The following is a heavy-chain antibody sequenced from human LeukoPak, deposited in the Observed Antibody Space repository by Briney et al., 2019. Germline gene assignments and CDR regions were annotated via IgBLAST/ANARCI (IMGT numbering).Heavy chain of an antibody. CDR3: ARVVRYYDILTGRYYYYGMDV. Sequence: SETLSLTCAVYGGSFSGYYWSWIRQPPGKGLEWIGEINHSGSTNYNPSLKSRVTISVDTSKNQLSLKLSSVTAADTAVYYCARVVRYYDILTGRYYYYGMDVWGQGTTVTVSS. CDR1: GGSFSGYY. CDR2: INHSGST. V-gene: IGHV4-34*01. D-gene: IGHD3-9*01. J-gene: IGHJ6*02.